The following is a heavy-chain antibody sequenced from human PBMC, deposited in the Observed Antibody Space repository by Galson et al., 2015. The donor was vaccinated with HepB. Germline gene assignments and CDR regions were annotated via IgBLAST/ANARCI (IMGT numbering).Heavy chain of an antibody. Sequence: SPRLSCAASGFTFSSYAMSWVRQAPGKGMEWVSAISGSGGSTYYADSVKGRFTISRDNSKNTLYLQMNSLRAEDTAVYYCAKLGYCSSTSCYAFVYWGQGTLVTVSS. D-gene: IGHD2-2*01. V-gene: IGHV3-23*01. CDR3: AKLGYCSSTSCYAFVY. J-gene: IGHJ4*02. CDR1: GFTFSSYA. CDR2: ISGSGGST.